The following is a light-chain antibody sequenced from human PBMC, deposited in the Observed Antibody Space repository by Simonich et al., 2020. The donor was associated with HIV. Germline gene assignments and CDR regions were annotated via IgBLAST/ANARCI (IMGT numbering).Light chain of an antibody. CDR1: QSVSSSY. CDR3: QQRSNYT. J-gene: IGKJ2*01. CDR2: GAS. Sequence: EIVLTQSPGTLSLSPGERATLSCRASQSVSSSYLAWYQQKPGQAPRLLIYGASNRATGSPARFSGSGSGTDFTLTISSLEPEDFAVYYCQQRSNYTFGQGTKLEIK. V-gene: IGKV3D-20*02.